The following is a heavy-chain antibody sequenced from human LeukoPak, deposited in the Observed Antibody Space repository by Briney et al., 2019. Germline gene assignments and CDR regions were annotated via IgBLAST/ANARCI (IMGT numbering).Heavy chain of an antibody. CDR1: GGSISSGDYY. D-gene: IGHD3-10*01. Sequence: SQTLSLTCTVSGGSISSGDYYWSWIRQPPGKGLEWIGYIYYSGSTYYNPSLKSRVTISVDTSKNQFSLKLSSVTAADTAVYYCARVENGVFGYGSGSFDCWGQGTLVTVSS. CDR3: ARVENGVFGYGSGSFDC. V-gene: IGHV4-30-4*01. CDR2: IYYSGST. J-gene: IGHJ4*02.